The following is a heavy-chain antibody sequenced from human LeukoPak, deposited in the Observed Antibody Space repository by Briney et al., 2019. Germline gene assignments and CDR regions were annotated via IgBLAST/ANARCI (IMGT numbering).Heavy chain of an antibody. Sequence: GGSLRLSCSASGFTFTTYGMNWVRQAPGKGLEWVSSISSSSDYIFYADSVKGRFTISRDNAKNSLYLQMNSLRAEDTAVYYCTRGTDGLWDFWGQGTLVTVSS. CDR3: TRGTDGLWDF. CDR1: GFTFTTYG. V-gene: IGHV3-21*06. J-gene: IGHJ4*02. D-gene: IGHD2-8*01. CDR2: ISSSSDYI.